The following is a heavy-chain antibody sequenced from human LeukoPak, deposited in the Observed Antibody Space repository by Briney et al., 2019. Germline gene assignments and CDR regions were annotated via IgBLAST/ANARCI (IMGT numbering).Heavy chain of an antibody. Sequence: PGGSLRLSCAASGLTFSTYWMSWVRQAPGKGLEWVANIKQDGSEKNYVDSVKGRFTISRDNAKNSLYLQMNSLRVEDTAVYYCARDVVGGSNDHWGQGTLVTVSS. CDR3: ARDVVGGSNDH. J-gene: IGHJ4*02. CDR2: IKQDGSEK. CDR1: GLTFSTYW. V-gene: IGHV3-7*04. D-gene: IGHD2-21*01.